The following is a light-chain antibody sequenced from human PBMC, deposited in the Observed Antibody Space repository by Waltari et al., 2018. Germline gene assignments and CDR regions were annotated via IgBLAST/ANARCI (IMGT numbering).Light chain of an antibody. J-gene: IGLJ2*01. CDR3: QAWDSSTVV. Sequence: SYELTQPPSVSVSPGQTASITCSGEKLGGKYACCYQQKAGQSPVLVIYQDSKRPAGIPERFSGSNYGNTATLTISGTQAMDEADYYCQAWDSSTVVFGGGTKLTVL. V-gene: IGLV3-1*01. CDR2: QDS. CDR1: KLGGKY.